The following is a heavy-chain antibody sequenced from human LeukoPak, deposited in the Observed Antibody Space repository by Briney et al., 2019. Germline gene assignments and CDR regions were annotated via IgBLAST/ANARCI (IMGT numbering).Heavy chain of an antibody. CDR1: GFTFSSYA. D-gene: IGHD5/OR15-5a*01. Sequence: QPGGSLRLSCAASGFTFSSYAMSWVRQAPGKGLEWVSAISTSCSTYYGDSLKGRLTVSRDNSKSTLYLQMNSLRAEDTAVYYCAKGIRLYADYWGQGTLVTVSS. J-gene: IGHJ4*02. CDR3: AKGIRLYADY. CDR2: ISTSCST. V-gene: IGHV3-23*01.